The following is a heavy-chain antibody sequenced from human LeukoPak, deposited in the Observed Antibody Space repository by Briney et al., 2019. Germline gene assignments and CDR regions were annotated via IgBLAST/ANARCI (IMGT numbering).Heavy chain of an antibody. D-gene: IGHD3-22*01. CDR1: GLTFSSYS. CDR3: ARDFYDDNSGRRDDAFDI. J-gene: IGHJ3*02. CDR2: ISSSSSYI. V-gene: IGHV3-21*01. Sequence: PGGSLRLSCAASGLTFSSYSMNWVRQAPGKGLEWVSSISSSSSYIYYADSLKGRFTISRDNAKNSLYLQMNSLRAEDTAVYYCARDFYDDNSGRRDDAFDIWGQGTMVTVSS.